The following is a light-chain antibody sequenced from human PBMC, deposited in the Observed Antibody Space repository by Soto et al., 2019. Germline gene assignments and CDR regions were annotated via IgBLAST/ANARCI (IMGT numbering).Light chain of an antibody. Sequence: EIVLTQSPGTVSLSPGERATLSCRASQSVTSSYLAWYQQKPGQAPRLLIYGVSSRATGMPVSFSGSGAGTDFTLTISRLWPEDCGVYYCQQYGVSPLTVGGGTTGDIK. V-gene: IGKV3-20*01. CDR1: QSVTSSY. CDR2: GVS. J-gene: IGKJ4*02. CDR3: QQYGVSPLT.